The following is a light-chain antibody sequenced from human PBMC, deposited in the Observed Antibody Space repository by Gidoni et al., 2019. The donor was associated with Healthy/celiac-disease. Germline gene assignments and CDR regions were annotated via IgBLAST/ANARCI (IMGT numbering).Light chain of an antibody. Sequence: EIVLTQSPGTLSLSPGERATLSCRASQSVSSSYLAWYQQKPGQAPRLRIYGASSRSTGIQDRFSGSGSVTDFTLTISRLEPEDFAVYYCQQYGSSPITFGQGTRLEIK. V-gene: IGKV3-20*01. J-gene: IGKJ5*01. CDR3: QQYGSSPIT. CDR2: GAS. CDR1: QSVSSSY.